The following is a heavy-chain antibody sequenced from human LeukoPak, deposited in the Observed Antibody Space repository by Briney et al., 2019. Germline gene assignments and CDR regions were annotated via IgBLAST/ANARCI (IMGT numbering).Heavy chain of an antibody. V-gene: IGHV1-18*01. CDR3: ARDEYSSSSDY. Sequence: GASVKVSCKASGYTFTSYGISWVRQAPGQGLEWMGWISAYNGNTNYAQKLQGRVTMTTDTSTSTAYVELRSLRSDDTAVYYCARDEYSSSSDYWGQGTLVTVSS. CDR1: GYTFTSYG. J-gene: IGHJ4*02. CDR2: ISAYNGNT. D-gene: IGHD6-6*01.